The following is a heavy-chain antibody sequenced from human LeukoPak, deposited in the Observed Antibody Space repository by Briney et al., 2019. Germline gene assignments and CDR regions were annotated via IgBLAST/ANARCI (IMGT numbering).Heavy chain of an antibody. Sequence: GGSLRLSCAASAFTFSSYGMHWVRQAPGKGLEWVAYIQYDRTNEQYAHSVKGRFRISRDNSNNILYLQMNSLRAEDTAVYYCARQLSALGIAAAGQTFDYWGQGTLVTVSS. J-gene: IGHJ4*02. CDR2: IQYDRTNE. D-gene: IGHD6-13*01. CDR3: ARQLSALGIAAAGQTFDY. V-gene: IGHV3-30*02. CDR1: AFTFSSYG.